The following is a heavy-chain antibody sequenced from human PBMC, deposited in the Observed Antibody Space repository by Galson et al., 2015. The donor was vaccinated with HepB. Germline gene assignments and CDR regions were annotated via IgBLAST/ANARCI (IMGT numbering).Heavy chain of an antibody. Sequence: SLRLSCAASGFTFSSYGMHWVRQAPGKGLEWVAVISYDGSNKYYADSVKGRFTISRDNSKNTLYLQMNSLRAEDTAVYYCAKDTTVTTDWYFDLWGRGTLVTVSS. V-gene: IGHV3-30*18. D-gene: IGHD4-17*01. J-gene: IGHJ2*01. CDR2: ISYDGSNK. CDR1: GFTFSSYG. CDR3: AKDTTVTTDWYFDL.